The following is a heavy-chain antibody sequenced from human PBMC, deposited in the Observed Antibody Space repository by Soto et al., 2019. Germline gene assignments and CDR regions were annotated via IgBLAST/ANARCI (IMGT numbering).Heavy chain of an antibody. CDR2: IKSKTAGGTT. CDR3: YRSSGSQQI. CDR1: GFTFSDAW. D-gene: IGHD3-10*01. Sequence: EVQLVESGGGLVKPGGSLRLSCAASGFTFSDAWMSWVRQAPGKGLEWIGRIKSKTAGGTTDYPTPVKGRFSISRDDSKNTLYLQIDSLKTEDTAVYYCYRSSGSQQIWGQGTLITVSS. V-gene: IGHV3-15*01. J-gene: IGHJ4*02.